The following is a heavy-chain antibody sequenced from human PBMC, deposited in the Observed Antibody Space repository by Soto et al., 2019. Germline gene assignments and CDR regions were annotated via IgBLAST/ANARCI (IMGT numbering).Heavy chain of an antibody. CDR2: ISGSGGST. CDR3: AKERSPTYYDYIWGSYRSDSGDAFDI. D-gene: IGHD3-16*02. Sequence: GGSLRLSCAASGFTFSSYAMSWVRQAPGKGLEWVSAISGSGGSTYYADSVKGRFTISRDNSKNTLYLQMNSLRAEDTAVYYCAKERSPTYYDYIWGSYRSDSGDAFDIWGQGTMVTVSS. CDR1: GFTFSSYA. V-gene: IGHV3-23*01. J-gene: IGHJ3*02.